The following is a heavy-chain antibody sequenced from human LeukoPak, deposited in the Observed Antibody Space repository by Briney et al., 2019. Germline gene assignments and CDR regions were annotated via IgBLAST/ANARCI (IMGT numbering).Heavy chain of an antibody. V-gene: IGHV3-73*01. Sequence: PGGSLRLSCAASGFTFSGSAMHWVRQASGKGLEWVGRIRNKTNNYATAYAASVKGRFTISRDDSKNTAYLQMNSLKTEDTAVYYCAKDPLGGDEADYWGQGTLVIVSS. CDR3: AKDPLGGDEADY. D-gene: IGHD3-16*01. CDR1: GFTFSGSA. CDR2: IRNKTNNYAT. J-gene: IGHJ4*02.